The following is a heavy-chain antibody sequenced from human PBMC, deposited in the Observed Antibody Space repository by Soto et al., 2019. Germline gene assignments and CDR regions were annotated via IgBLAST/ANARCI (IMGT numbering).Heavy chain of an antibody. Sequence: ASVKVSCKASGYTFTSYGISWVRQAPGQGLEWMGWISAYNGNTNYAQKLQGRVTMTTDTSTSTAYMELRSLRSDDMAVYYCATDYGDYFPSYYFDYWGQGTLVTVSS. J-gene: IGHJ4*02. CDR2: ISAYNGNT. D-gene: IGHD4-17*01. V-gene: IGHV1-18*03. CDR1: GYTFTSYG. CDR3: ATDYGDYFPSYYFDY.